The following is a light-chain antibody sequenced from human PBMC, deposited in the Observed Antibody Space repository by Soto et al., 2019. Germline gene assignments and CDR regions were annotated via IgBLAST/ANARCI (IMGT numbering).Light chain of an antibody. J-gene: IGKJ2*01. Sequence: DIQMTQSPSSLSASVGDRVTITCRASQSISSYLNWYQQKPGKATKLLIYAASSLQSGVPSRFSGSGSGTDFTLTISSLQSEDCATYYCQQSYSTPYTLGQGTKLEIK. CDR2: AAS. V-gene: IGKV1-39*01. CDR3: QQSYSTPYT. CDR1: QSISSY.